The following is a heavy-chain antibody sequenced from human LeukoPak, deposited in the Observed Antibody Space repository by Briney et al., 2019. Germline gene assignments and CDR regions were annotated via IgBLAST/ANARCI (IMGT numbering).Heavy chain of an antibody. CDR3: ARGARLDTAMVTSWFDP. CDR2: IYYSGST. D-gene: IGHD5-18*01. CDR1: GGSISSYY. J-gene: IGHJ5*02. Sequence: SETLSLTCTVSGGSISSYYWSWIRQPPGKGLEWIGYIYYSGSTNYNPSLKSRVTISVDTSKNQFSLKLSSVAAADTAVYYCARGARLDTAMVTSWFDPWGQGTLVTVSS. V-gene: IGHV4-59*01.